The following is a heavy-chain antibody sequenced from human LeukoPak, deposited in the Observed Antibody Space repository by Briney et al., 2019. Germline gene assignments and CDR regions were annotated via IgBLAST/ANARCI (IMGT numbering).Heavy chain of an antibody. CDR1: GNSFTNYW. CDR3: ARQGSDSFF. CDR2: ISPGDSHI. Sequence: GESLKISCKASGNSFTNYWIGWVRQMPGQGLEWMGIISPGDSHIIYSPSFQGQVTISADKSISTAYLQWSSLQAAATAMYYCARQGSDSFFWGQGTLVTVSS. V-gene: IGHV5-51*01. D-gene: IGHD2-21*02. J-gene: IGHJ4*02.